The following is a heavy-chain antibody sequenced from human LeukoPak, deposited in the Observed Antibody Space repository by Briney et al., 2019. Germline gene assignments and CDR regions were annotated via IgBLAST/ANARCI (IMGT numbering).Heavy chain of an antibody. D-gene: IGHD3-3*01. Sequence: GGSLRLSCAVSGFTFRISGMSWVRQAPGTGLEWVSYISSSSTTISYADSVEGRFTISRDNAENSLYLQMNSLRAEDTAVYYCARAGDFSFKDWGQGTLVTVSS. CDR2: ISSSSTTI. J-gene: IGHJ4*02. CDR3: ARAGDFSFKD. V-gene: IGHV3-48*01. CDR1: GFTFRISG.